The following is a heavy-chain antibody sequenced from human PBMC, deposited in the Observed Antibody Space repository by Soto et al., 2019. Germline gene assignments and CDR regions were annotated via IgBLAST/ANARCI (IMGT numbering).Heavy chain of an antibody. V-gene: IGHV5-51*01. CDR2: IYPGDSDT. CDR3: ARLRPPPPHGLSSSRVGWFGP. D-gene: IGHD6-6*01. CDR1: GYSFTSYW. Sequence: GESLKISCKGSGYSFTSYWIGWVRQMPGKALERMRIIYPGDSDTRYSPSFQGQVTISADRSISTAYLQWSSLKASDTAMYYCARLRPPPPHGLSSSRVGWFGPWGQGTLVTVSS. J-gene: IGHJ5*02.